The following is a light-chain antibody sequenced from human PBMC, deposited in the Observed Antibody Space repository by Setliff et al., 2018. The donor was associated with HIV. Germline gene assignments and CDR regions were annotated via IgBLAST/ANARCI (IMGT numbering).Light chain of an antibody. V-gene: IGLV2-14*03. J-gene: IGLJ1*01. Sequence: QSVLAQAASVSGSPGQSITMSCTGTRSDVGGYNYVSWYQQLPGKAPKLIIFDVDNRPSGVSYRFSGSKSGNTASLTISGLQSEDEAIYYCNSYTRSNTVVFGTGTKVTVL. CDR1: RSDVGGYNY. CDR2: DVD. CDR3: NSYTRSNTVV.